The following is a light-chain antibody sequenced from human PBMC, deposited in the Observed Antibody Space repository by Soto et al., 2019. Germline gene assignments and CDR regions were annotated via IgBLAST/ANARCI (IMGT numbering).Light chain of an antibody. CDR2: DAS. Sequence: DIRLTQTPSTLSASVGDEVTITCRASQTISRWLAWYQQKPGRAPKLLIYDASTLESGVPSRFSGSGPETEFTLTISRLQPDDFATYFCHSRAFGQGTRLEIK. CDR3: HSRA. J-gene: IGKJ5*01. CDR1: QTISRW. V-gene: IGKV1-5*01.